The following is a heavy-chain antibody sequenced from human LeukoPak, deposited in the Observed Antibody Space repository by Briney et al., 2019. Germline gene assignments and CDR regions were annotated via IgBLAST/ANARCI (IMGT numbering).Heavy chain of an antibody. Sequence: ASVKVSCKASGYTFTGYYIHWVRQAPGQGLEWMGRINPNSGGTNYAQKFQGRVTMTRDTSISTAYMELSRLRSDDTAVYYCARAENGDYAFDYWGQGTPVTVSS. CDR3: ARAENGDYAFDY. CDR1: GYTFTGYY. D-gene: IGHD4-17*01. V-gene: IGHV1-2*06. J-gene: IGHJ4*02. CDR2: INPNSGGT.